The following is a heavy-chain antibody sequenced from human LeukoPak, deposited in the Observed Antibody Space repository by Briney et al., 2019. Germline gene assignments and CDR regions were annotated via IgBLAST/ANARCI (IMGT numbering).Heavy chain of an antibody. D-gene: IGHD2-21*01. CDR1: GFSFATYA. CDR3: ARGIRYFDY. J-gene: IGHJ4*02. CDR2: ISSGGIST. V-gene: IGHV3-23*01. Sequence: GGSLRLSCAASGFSFATYAMSWVRQAPGKGLEWVSGISSGGISTFYADSVKGRFTISRDNSKNTLYLQMNSLRAEDTAVYYCARGIRYFDYWGQGTLVTVSS.